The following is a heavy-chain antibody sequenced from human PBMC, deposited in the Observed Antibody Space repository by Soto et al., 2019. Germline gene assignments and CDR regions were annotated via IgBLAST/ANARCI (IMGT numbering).Heavy chain of an antibody. CDR3: ARDLGGGDAFDI. CDR2: IIPIFGTA. J-gene: IGHJ3*02. CDR1: GGTFSSYA. V-gene: IGHV1-69*01. Sequence: QVQLVQSGAEVKKPGSSVKVSCKASGGTFSSYAISWVRQAPGQGLEWMGGIIPIFGTANYAQKFQGRVTITADESTSTAYMELSSMRAEDTAVYYGARDLGGGDAFDIWGQGTMVTVSS. D-gene: IGHD3-10*01.